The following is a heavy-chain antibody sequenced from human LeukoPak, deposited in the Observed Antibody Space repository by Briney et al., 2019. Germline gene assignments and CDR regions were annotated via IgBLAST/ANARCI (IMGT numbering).Heavy chain of an antibody. D-gene: IGHD2-21*02. CDR2: IIPIFGTA. CDR1: GGTFSSYA. Sequence: SVKVSCKASGGTFSSYAISWVRQAPGQGLEWMGGIIPIFGTANYAQKFQGRVTITTDESTSTAYMELSSLRSEDTAVYYCARDLSYCGGDCYSNAFDIWGQGTMVTVSS. V-gene: IGHV1-69*05. CDR3: ARDLSYCGGDCYSNAFDI. J-gene: IGHJ3*02.